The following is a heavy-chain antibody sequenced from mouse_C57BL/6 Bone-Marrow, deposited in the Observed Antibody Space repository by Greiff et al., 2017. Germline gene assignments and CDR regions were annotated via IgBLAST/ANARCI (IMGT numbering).Heavy chain of an antibody. CDR1: GYTFTDYY. CDR2: INPGSGNT. Sequence: QVQLQQSGAELVRPGASVKLSCKASGYTFTDYYINWVKQRPGQGLEWIARINPGSGNTYYNEKFKGKATLTAEKSSSTAYMQLSILTSDNSAVYFCANSPWWYFDVWGTGTTVTVSS. J-gene: IGHJ1*03. V-gene: IGHV1-76*01. D-gene: IGHD3-1*01. CDR3: ANSPWWYFDV.